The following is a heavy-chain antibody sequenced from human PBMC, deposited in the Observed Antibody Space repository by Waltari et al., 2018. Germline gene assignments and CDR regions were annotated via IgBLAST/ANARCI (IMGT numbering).Heavy chain of an antibody. V-gene: IGHV4-59*01. Sequence: QVQLQESGPGLVKPSETLSLTCTVSGGSISSYYWSWIRQPPGKGLEWIGYIYYSGSTNYNPSLKSRVTISVDTSKNQFSLKLSSVTAADTAVYYCARDVTYSSGWPFDYWGQGTLVTVSS. J-gene: IGHJ4*02. D-gene: IGHD6-19*01. CDR1: GGSISSYY. CDR2: IYYSGST. CDR3: ARDVTYSSGWPFDY.